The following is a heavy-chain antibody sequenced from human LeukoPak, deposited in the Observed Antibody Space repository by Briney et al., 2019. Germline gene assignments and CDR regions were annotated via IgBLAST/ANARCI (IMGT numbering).Heavy chain of an antibody. J-gene: IGHJ4*02. D-gene: IGHD3-10*01. CDR3: ARGLGFGEFSDY. CDR2: MNPNSGNT. V-gene: IGHV1-8*01. Sequence: ASVKVSCKASGYTCTSYDINWVRQATGQGLEWMGWMNPNSGNTGYAQKFQGRVTMTRNTSISTAYMELSSLRSEDTAVYYCARGLGFGEFSDYWGQGTLVTVSS. CDR1: GYTCTSYD.